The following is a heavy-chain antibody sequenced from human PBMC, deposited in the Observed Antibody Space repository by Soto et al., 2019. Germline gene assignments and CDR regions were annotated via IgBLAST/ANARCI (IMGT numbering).Heavy chain of an antibody. V-gene: IGHV1-8*01. J-gene: IGHJ6*02. CDR2: MNPNSGNT. CDR1: GYTFTSYD. Sequence: ASVKVSCKASGYTFTSYDINWVLQATGQGLEWMGWMNPNSGNTGYAQKFQGRVTMTRNTSISTAYMELSSLRSEDTAVYYCARGGKRSDFWSGYWSYYYYGMDVWGQGTTVTVSS. CDR3: ARGGKRSDFWSGYWSYYYYGMDV. D-gene: IGHD3-3*01.